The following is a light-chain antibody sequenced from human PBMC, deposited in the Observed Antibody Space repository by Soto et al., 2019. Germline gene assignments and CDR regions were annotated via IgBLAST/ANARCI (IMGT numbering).Light chain of an antibody. CDR3: HQSGVSPLT. CDR1: QSVTTSY. Sequence: EIVLTQSPGTLSLSPGESATLSCRASQSVTTSYLAWYQQKPGQAPRLLIYAASSRATGIPDRFSGSGSGTDFTLTISSLEAEDCAVYYCHQSGVSPLTFGGGTKVEIK. CDR2: AAS. J-gene: IGKJ4*02. V-gene: IGKV3-20*01.